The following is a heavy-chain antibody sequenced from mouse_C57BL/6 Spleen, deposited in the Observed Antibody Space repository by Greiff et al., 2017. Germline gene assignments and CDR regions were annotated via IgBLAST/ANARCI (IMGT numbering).Heavy chain of an antibody. V-gene: IGHV1-54*01. J-gene: IGHJ2*01. CDR3: AREGPGTRGAY. D-gene: IGHD4-1*01. CDR1: GYAFTNYL. Sequence: VQLQESGAELVRPGTSVKVSCKASGYAFTNYLIEWVKQRPGQGLEWIGVINPGSGGTNYNEKFKGKATLTADKSSSTAYMQLSSLTSEDSAVYFCAREGPGTRGAYWGQGTTLTVSS. CDR2: INPGSGGT.